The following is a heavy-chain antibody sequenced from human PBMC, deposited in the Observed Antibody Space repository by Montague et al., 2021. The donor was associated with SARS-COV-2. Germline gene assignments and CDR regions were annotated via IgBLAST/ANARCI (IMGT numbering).Heavy chain of an antibody. V-gene: IGHV4-59*12. CDR3: ARGRTGTTFHYYYYYGMDV. J-gene: IGHJ6*02. CDR2: IYSSGST. D-gene: IGHD1-7*01. CDR1: GASMSGSY. Sequence: SETLSLTCTVSGASMSGSYWGWVRQPPGKGPEWIGNIYSSGSTHYNPSLKSRVTISVDTSKNQFSLKLSSVTAADTAVYYCARGRTGTTFHYYYYYGMDVWGQGTTVTVSS.